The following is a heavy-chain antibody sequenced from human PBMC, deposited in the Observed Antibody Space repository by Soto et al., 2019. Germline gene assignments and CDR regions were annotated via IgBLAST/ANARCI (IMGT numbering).Heavy chain of an antibody. CDR2: ISGIADRT. V-gene: IGHV3-23*01. CDR3: AAAVVVGACLES. Sequence: PGGSLRLSCAAAGFTFSSHAMTWVRQAPGKGLDWVSAISGIADRTYYADSVKGRFTISRDNFKDTSYLQMKSLRPADTAVYYCAAAVVVGACLESWGRGNLVIVCS. CDR1: GFTFSSHA. D-gene: IGHD2-15*01. J-gene: IGHJ5*02.